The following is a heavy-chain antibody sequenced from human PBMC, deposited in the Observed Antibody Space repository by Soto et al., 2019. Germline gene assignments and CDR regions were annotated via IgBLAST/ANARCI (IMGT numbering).Heavy chain of an antibody. CDR1: GFTFSSYN. V-gene: IGHV3-21*01. D-gene: IGHD2-15*01. Sequence: GGSLRLSCAASGFTFSSYNMNWVRQAPGKGLEWVSSISSSSSYIYYADSVKGRFTISRDNAKNSLYLQMNSLRAEDTAVYYCANRYCSGGSCHVFDYWGQGTLVTVSS. J-gene: IGHJ4*02. CDR3: ANRYCSGGSCHVFDY. CDR2: ISSSSSYI.